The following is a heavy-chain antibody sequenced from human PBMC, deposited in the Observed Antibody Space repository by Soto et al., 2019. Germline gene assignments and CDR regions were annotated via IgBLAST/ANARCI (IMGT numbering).Heavy chain of an antibody. V-gene: IGHV3-73*01. CDR2: IGSKGETYAT. J-gene: IGHJ4*02. CDR3: AKARAQYYDFWSGYPVDY. Sequence: PGGSLRLSCAASGFTFGASALQWVRQASGKGLEWLGRIGSKGETYATTYAASVKGRFTISRDDSKKTAYLQMNSLESEDTAVYYCAKARAQYYDFWSGYPVDYWGQGTLVTVSS. CDR1: GFTFGASA. D-gene: IGHD3-3*01.